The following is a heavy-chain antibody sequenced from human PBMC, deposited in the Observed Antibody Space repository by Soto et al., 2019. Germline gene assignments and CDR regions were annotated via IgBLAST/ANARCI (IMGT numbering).Heavy chain of an antibody. CDR3: AHRAKTSVTPAFDY. D-gene: IGHD4-17*01. J-gene: IGHJ4*02. CDR2: IYWNEYN. V-gene: IGHV2-5*01. Sequence: SGPTLVNPTETLTLTCTFSGFSLISRGVIVGWIRQPPGKALEWLALIYWNEYNRYSPSLKSRLSITKDTSKNQVVLTLTNVDPLDTATYYCAHRAKTSVTPAFDYWGRGTLVTVSS. CDR1: GFSLISRGVI.